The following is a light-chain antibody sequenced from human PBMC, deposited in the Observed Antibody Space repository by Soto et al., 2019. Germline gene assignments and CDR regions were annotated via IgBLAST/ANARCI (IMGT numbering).Light chain of an antibody. J-gene: IGKJ2*01. CDR1: QPVTSSF. CDR2: AAS. Sequence: VLTQSPGTLSLSPGESATLSCRPRQPVTSSFVAWYQQKVGQAPRLLLYAASTRATGIPDRFGGRGSDTGSDCTLIISRVEPEDFAVYYCQQYEGSHYTFGQGTNLEI. CDR3: QQYEGSHYT. V-gene: IGKV3-20*01.